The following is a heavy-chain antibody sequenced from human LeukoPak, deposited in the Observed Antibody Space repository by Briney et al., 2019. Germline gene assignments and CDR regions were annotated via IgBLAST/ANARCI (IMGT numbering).Heavy chain of an antibody. D-gene: IGHD6-13*01. J-gene: IGHJ4*02. CDR1: GFTFSTYA. Sequence: GGSLRLSCAASGFTFSTYAMSWVSQAPGKGLEWVSTISGNGGSTYYADSVKGRFTISRDNSKNTLYLQMNSLRAEDTAVYYCAKPPPDSSSWLFDYWGQGTLVTVSS. CDR3: AKPPPDSSSWLFDY. CDR2: ISGNGGST. V-gene: IGHV3-23*01.